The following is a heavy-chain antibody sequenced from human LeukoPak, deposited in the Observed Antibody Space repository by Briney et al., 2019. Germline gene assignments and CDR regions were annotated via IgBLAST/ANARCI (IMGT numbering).Heavy chain of an antibody. CDR3: ARRYSSSWYQVYYFDY. CDR2: IYYSGST. CDR1: GGSISSFY. V-gene: IGHV4-59*01. Sequence: SETLSLTCTVSGGSISSFYWSWIRQPPGKGLEWIGYIYYSGSTNYNPSLKSRVTISVDTSKNQFSLKLSSVTAADTAVYYCARRYSSSWYQVYYFDYWGQGTLVTVSS. J-gene: IGHJ4*02. D-gene: IGHD6-13*01.